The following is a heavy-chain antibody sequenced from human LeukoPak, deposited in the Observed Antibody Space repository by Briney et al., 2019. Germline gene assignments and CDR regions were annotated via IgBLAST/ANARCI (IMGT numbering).Heavy chain of an antibody. V-gene: IGHV3-20*04. J-gene: IGHJ4*02. Sequence: GGSLRLSCAASGFTFSSYEMNWVRQAPGKGLEWVSSINWNGGSTGYADSVKGRFTISRDNAKNSLYLQMDSLRVEDTAVYYCARDVDYANPRHDYWGQGTLVTVSS. CDR2: INWNGGST. D-gene: IGHD4/OR15-4a*01. CDR1: GFTFSSYE. CDR3: ARDVDYANPRHDY.